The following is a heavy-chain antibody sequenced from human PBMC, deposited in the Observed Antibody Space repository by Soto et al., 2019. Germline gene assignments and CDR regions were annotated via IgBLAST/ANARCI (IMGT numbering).Heavy chain of an antibody. V-gene: IGHV5-51*01. D-gene: IGHD2-15*01. J-gene: IGHJ4*02. CDR2: IYPGDSDA. CDR1: GYSFTNYW. Sequence: EVQLVPSGAEVKEPGEALKISCKGSGYSFTNYWIGWLRQMPGKGLEWMGIIYPGDSDARYSPSFQGQVTISADKSIRTAYLQWSSLKASDTAIYYCARHGGRGYSTDYWGQGTLVTVSS. CDR3: ARHGGRGYSTDY.